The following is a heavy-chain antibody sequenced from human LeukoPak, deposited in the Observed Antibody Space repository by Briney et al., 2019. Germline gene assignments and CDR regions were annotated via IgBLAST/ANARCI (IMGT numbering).Heavy chain of an antibody. CDR1: GFTFSDYC. Sequence: GGSLRLSCAASGFTFSDYCMSWIRQAPGKGLEWVSYISSSGSTIYYADSVKGRFTISRDNAKNSLYLQMNSLRAEDTAVYYCAREYYDFWSGYRTHYYYYGMDVWGQGTTVTVSS. CDR3: AREYYDFWSGYRTHYYYYGMDV. J-gene: IGHJ6*02. D-gene: IGHD3-3*01. CDR2: ISSSGSTI. V-gene: IGHV3-11*01.